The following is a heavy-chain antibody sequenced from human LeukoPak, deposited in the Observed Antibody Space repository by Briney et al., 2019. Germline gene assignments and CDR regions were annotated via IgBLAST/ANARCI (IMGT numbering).Heavy chain of an antibody. V-gene: IGHV3-48*03. CDR2: ISSRGRTI. Sequence: PVGSLRLSCAASGFTFSTSEMNWVRQAPGKGLAWISYISSRGRTIFYADSVKGRFIISRDNAKNSLYLQMNSLRAEDTAVYYCARDSGGHNYALDGFDIWGQGTMVTVSS. CDR1: GFTFSTSE. D-gene: IGHD5-24*01. CDR3: ARDSGGHNYALDGFDI. J-gene: IGHJ3*02.